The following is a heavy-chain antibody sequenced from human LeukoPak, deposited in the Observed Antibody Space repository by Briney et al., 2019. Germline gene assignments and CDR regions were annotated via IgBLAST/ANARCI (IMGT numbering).Heavy chain of an antibody. CDR3: ARVFIRNGYSSYFDC. Sequence: SETLSLTCTVSGFSISSGHYWGWVRQPPGAGLEWIGSVYQSGTTYYNPSLKSRVTTSVDMSKNQFSLRLRPVTAADTAVYYCARVFIRNGYSSYFDCWGQGTLVTVSS. V-gene: IGHV4-38-2*02. D-gene: IGHD5-18*01. CDR1: GFSISSGHY. J-gene: IGHJ4*02. CDR2: VYQSGTT.